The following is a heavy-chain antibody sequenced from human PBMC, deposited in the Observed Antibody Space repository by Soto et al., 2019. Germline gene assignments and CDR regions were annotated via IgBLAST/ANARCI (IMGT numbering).Heavy chain of an antibody. CDR2: IYHSGST. Sequence: SQTLSLTCAVSEGYISSSNCWSWVHKPPGEGLEWIGEIYHSGSTNYNPSLKSRVTISVDKSKNQFSLKLSSVTAADTAVYYCARATKPYSSPSYYYYGMDVWGQGTTVTVSS. V-gene: IGHV4-4*02. CDR1: EGYISSSNC. CDR3: ARATKPYSSPSYYYYGMDV. J-gene: IGHJ6*02. D-gene: IGHD4-4*01.